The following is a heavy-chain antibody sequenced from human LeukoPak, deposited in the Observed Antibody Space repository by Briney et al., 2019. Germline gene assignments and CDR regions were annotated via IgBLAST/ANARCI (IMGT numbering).Heavy chain of an antibody. V-gene: IGHV3-66*02. CDR3: AATTLITMVRGVITNGYMDV. J-gene: IGHJ6*03. CDR2: IYSGGST. CDR1: GFTVSGKY. D-gene: IGHD3-10*01. Sequence: GGSLRLSCAASGFTVSGKYMTWVRQAPRKGLEWVSVIYSGGSTFYAGSLEGRFTISRDNSKNTLYLQMNSLRAEDTAVYYCAATTLITMVRGVITNGYMDVWAKGPRSPSP.